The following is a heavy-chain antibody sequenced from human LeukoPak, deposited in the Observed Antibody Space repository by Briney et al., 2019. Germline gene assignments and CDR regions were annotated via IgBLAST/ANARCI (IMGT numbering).Heavy chain of an antibody. D-gene: IGHD2-2*01. CDR1: GFTFSSYG. CDR3: ARDYCSSTSCYLDP. CDR2: ISSSSSYI. V-gene: IGHV3-21*01. J-gene: IGHJ5*02. Sequence: GGSLRLSCAASGFTFSSYGMHWVRQAPGKGLEWVSSISSSSSYIYYADSVKGRFTISRDNAKNSLYLQMNSLRAEDTAVYYCARDYCSSTSCYLDPWGQGTLVTVSS.